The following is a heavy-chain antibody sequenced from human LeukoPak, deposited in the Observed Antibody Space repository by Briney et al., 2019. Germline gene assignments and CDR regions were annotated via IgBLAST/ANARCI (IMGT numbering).Heavy chain of an antibody. CDR1: GFTLSSYW. Sequence: PGGSLRLSCAASGFTLSSYWMNWVRQAPGKGLEWVANIKQDGSEKYYVDSVKGRFTISRDNAKNSLYLQMNSLRAEDTAVYYCAKRYFDLWGRGTLVTVSS. V-gene: IGHV3-7*03. CDR3: AKRYFDL. CDR2: IKQDGSEK. J-gene: IGHJ2*01.